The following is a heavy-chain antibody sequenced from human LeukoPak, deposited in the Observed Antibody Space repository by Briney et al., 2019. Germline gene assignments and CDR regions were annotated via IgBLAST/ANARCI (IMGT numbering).Heavy chain of an antibody. CDR3: AVATDFSVYYYYMDV. CDR1: GFTFSSYW. V-gene: IGHV3-74*01. CDR2: INTDGSST. J-gene: IGHJ6*03. D-gene: IGHD5-12*01. Sequence: QTGGSLRLSCAASGFTFSSYWMHWVRQAPGKGLVWVSRINTDGSSTSYADSVKGRFTISRDNAKNTVYLQMNSLRGEDTAVYYCAVATDFSVYYYYMDVWGKGTTVTVSS.